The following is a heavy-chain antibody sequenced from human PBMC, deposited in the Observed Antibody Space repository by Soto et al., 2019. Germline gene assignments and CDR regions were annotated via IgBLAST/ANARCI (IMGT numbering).Heavy chain of an antibody. CDR2: IKSKTDGGAT. J-gene: IGHJ4*02. V-gene: IGHV3-15*01. CDR1: GFTFSNAW. Sequence: PGGSLRLSCAASGFTFSNAWMSWVRQAPGKGLEWVGRIKSKTDGGATDYAAPVKGRFTISRDDSKNTLYLQMNSLKTEDTAVYYCGTYYDFWSGYYYFDYWGQGTLVTVSS. CDR3: GTYYDFWSGYYYFDY. D-gene: IGHD3-3*01.